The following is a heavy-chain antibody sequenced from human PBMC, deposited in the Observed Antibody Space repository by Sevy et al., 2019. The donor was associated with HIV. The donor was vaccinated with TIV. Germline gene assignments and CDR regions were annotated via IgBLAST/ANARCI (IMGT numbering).Heavy chain of an antibody. CDR2: IYYCGST. J-gene: IGHJ4*02. Sequence: SETLSLTCTVSGGSISSSSYYWGWIRQPPGKGLEWIGSIYYCGSTYYNPSLKSRVTISVVTSKNQFSLKLSFVTAADTAVYYGARHIMFSRTYYYDSSGYSGIYYFDYWGQGTLVTVSS. V-gene: IGHV4-39*01. CDR3: ARHIMFSRTYYYDSSGYSGIYYFDY. CDR1: GGSISSSSYY. D-gene: IGHD3-22*01.